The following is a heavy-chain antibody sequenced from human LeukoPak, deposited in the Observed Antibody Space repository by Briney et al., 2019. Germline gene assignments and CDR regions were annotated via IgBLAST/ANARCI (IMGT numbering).Heavy chain of an antibody. D-gene: IGHD3-10*01. CDR2: INWNGGST. J-gene: IGHJ4*02. V-gene: IGHV3-20*04. Sequence: GGSLRLSCAASGFTFDDYGMSWVRQAPGKGLEWVSGINWNGGSTGYADSVKGRFTISRDNAKNSLYLQMNSLRAEDTAVYYCARDLGLLWFGELYPGFVYYWGQGTLVTVSS. CDR3: ARDLGLLWFGELYPGFVYY. CDR1: GFTFDDYG.